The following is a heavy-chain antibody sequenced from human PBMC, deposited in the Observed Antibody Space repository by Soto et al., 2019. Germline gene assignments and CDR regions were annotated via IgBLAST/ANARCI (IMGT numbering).Heavy chain of an antibody. CDR3: AGRQDNLAVNLDY. CDR1: GSSFSDYY. J-gene: IGHJ4*02. D-gene: IGHD1-1*01. V-gene: IGHV3-11*03. CDR2: ITSSSSYT. Sequence: GGSLRLSCAASGSSFSDYYMSWIRQSPGKGLEWLSYITSSSSYTHYADSVKGRFTISRDNAKNSLYLQMNSLRAEDTAVYYCAGRQDNLAVNLDYWGQGTPVTVSS.